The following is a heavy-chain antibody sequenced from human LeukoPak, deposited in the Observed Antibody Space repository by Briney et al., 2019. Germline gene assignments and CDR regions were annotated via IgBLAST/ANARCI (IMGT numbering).Heavy chain of an antibody. Sequence: PGGSLRLSCAASGFTVSSNYMSWVRQAPGKGLEWVSVIYSGGSTYYADAVKGGFTISTYNSKHTMYLQMKSLSAEATAVYYCARAIFLSLEWLSTPYYMDVWGKGTTVTVSS. CDR1: GFTVSSNY. CDR2: IYSGGST. V-gene: IGHV3-53*01. J-gene: IGHJ6*03. CDR3: ARAIFLSLEWLSTPYYMDV. D-gene: IGHD3-3*01.